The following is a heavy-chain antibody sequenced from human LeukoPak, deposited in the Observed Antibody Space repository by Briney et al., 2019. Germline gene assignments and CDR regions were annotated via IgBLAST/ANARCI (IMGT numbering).Heavy chain of an antibody. CDR1: GYTFTSYD. D-gene: IGHD6-19*01. V-gene: IGHV1-8*01. CDR3: ARALSGWYYYYYYMDV. J-gene: IGHJ6*03. CDR2: MNPNSGNT. Sequence: ASVKVSCKASGYTFTSYDINWVRQATGQGLEWMGWMNPNSGNTGYAQKFQGRVTMTRNTSISTAYMELSSLRSEDTAVCYCARALSGWYYYYYYMDVWGKGTTVIVSS.